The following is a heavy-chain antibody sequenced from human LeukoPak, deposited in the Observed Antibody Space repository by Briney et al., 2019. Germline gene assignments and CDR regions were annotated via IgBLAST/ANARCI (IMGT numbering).Heavy chain of an antibody. D-gene: IGHD1-26*01. CDR2: IIPIFGTA. V-gene: IGHV1-69*13. J-gene: IGHJ4*02. Sequence: ASVKASCKASGGTFSSYAISWVRQAPGQGLEWMGGIIPIFGTANYAQKFQGRVTITADESTSTAYMELSSLRSEDTAVYYCARDREGAEYNFDYWGQGTLVTVSS. CDR3: ARDREGAEYNFDY. CDR1: GGTFSSYA.